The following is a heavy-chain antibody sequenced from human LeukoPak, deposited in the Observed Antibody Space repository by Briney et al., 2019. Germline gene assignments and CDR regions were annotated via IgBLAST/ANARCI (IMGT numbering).Heavy chain of an antibody. CDR1: GGSFSGYY. V-gene: IGHV4-34*01. D-gene: IGHD6-19*01. Sequence: SETLSLTCAVYGGSFSGYYWSWIRQPPGKRLEWIGEINHSGSTNYNPSLKSRVTISVDTSKNQFSLKLSSVTAADTAVYYCARAGWLGPLDYWGQGTLVTVSS. CDR2: INHSGST. CDR3: ARAGWLGPLDY. J-gene: IGHJ4*02.